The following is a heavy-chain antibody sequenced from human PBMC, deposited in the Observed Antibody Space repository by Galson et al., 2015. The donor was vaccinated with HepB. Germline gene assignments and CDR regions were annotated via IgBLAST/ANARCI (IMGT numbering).Heavy chain of an antibody. CDR2: IYSGGST. J-gene: IGHJ3*02. CDR1: GFTVSSNY. V-gene: IGHV3-53*01. D-gene: IGHD3-22*01. Sequence: SLRLSCAASGFTVSSNYMSWVRQAPGKGLEWVSVIYSGGSTYYADSVKGRFTISRDNSKNTLYLQMNSLRAEDTAVYYCARDYYDSSGYYVDAFDIWGQGTMVTVSS. CDR3: ARDYYDSSGYYVDAFDI.